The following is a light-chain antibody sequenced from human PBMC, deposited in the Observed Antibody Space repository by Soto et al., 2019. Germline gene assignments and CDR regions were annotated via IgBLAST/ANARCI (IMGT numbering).Light chain of an antibody. J-gene: IGKJ4*01. CDR1: QGIGRW. V-gene: IGKV1D-12*01. CDR3: QQANSFPPT. Sequence: DIQMTQSPSSVSASVGDRVTITCRASQGIGRWLAWYQQKPGKAPMLLIYAASSLQSGVPSWFSGSGSGTDFTLTISSLQPEAFATYHCQQANSFPPTFGGGTKVEIQ. CDR2: AAS.